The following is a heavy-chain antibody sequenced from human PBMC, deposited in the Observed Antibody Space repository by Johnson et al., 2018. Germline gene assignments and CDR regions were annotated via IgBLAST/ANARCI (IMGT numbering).Heavy chain of an antibody. V-gene: IGHV3-66*02. D-gene: IGHD6-19*01. CDR1: GFTVSSNY. CDR2: IYSGGST. Sequence: VQLVESGGGLVEPGGSLRLSCAASGFTVSSNYMSWVRQAPGKGLEWVSVIYSGGSTYYADSVKGRFTISRDNSKNTLYLQMNSLRAGDTAVYYCARDRAVAGPYYYYYMDVWGKGTTVTVSS. J-gene: IGHJ6*03. CDR3: ARDRAVAGPYYYYYMDV.